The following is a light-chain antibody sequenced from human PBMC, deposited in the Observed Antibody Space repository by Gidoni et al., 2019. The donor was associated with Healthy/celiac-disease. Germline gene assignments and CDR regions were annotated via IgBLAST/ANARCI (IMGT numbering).Light chain of an antibody. Sequence: DIQMTPPPSTLAASVGDRVTITCRASQSISSWLAWYQQKPGKAPKLLIYKASSLERGVPSRFSGSGSGTEFTLTISSLQPDDFATYYCQQYNSYSPTFGQGTKLEIK. J-gene: IGKJ2*01. CDR3: QQYNSYSPT. CDR2: KAS. V-gene: IGKV1-5*03. CDR1: QSISSW.